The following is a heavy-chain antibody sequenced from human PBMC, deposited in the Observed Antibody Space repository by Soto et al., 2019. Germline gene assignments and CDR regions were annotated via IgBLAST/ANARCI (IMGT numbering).Heavy chain of an antibody. CDR2: MNPNSGNT. J-gene: IGHJ5*02. V-gene: IGHV1-8*01. CDR1: GYTFTSYD. CDR3: ARVDILTGYYNPSGDP. Sequence: ASVKVSCKASGYTFTSYDINWVRQATGQGLEWMGWMNPNSGNTGYAQKFQGRVTMTRNTSISTAYMELSSLRSEDTAVYYCARVDILTGYYNPSGDPRGQGTLVTVSS. D-gene: IGHD3-9*01.